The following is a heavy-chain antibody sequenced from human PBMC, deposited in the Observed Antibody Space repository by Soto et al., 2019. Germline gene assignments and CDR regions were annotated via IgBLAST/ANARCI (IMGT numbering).Heavy chain of an antibody. CDR2: IYYAGST. J-gene: IGHJ6*02. Sequence: PSETLSLTCIVSGGSISSTDHYWGWIRQPPGKGLEWLGSIYYAGSTFHNPSLKRRATISVDTSRNQFSLRLSSVTASDTAVYYCARPVFHCLRGSCDDYNFYGLDVWGQGTTVTVSS. V-gene: IGHV4-39*01. D-gene: IGHD2-15*01. CDR1: GGSISSTDHY. CDR3: ARPVFHCLRGSCDDYNFYGLDV.